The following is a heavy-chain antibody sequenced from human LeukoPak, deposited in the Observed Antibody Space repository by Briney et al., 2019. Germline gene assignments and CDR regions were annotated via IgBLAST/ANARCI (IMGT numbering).Heavy chain of an antibody. Sequence: HTGGSLRLSCVASGFSFSDHYMDWVRQAPGKGLEWVAVIWYDGSNKYYADSVKGRFTISRDNSKNTLYLQMNSLRAEDTAVYYCARDPGDGSSDVWGQGTTVTVSS. CDR3: ARDPGDGSSDV. D-gene: IGHD6-6*01. V-gene: IGHV3-33*08. CDR1: GFSFSDHY. CDR2: IWYDGSNK. J-gene: IGHJ6*02.